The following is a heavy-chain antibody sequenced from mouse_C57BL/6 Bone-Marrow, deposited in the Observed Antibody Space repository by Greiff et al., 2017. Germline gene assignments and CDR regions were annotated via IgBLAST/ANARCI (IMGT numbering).Heavy chain of an antibody. CDR3: ARDIVDAMDY. D-gene: IGHD2-5*01. CDR2: IYPGSGNT. V-gene: IGHV1-76*01. CDR1: GYTFTDYY. J-gene: IGHJ4*01. Sequence: QVQLQQSGAELVRPGASVKLSCTASGYTFTDYYINWVKQRPGQGLEWIARIYPGSGNTYYNEKFKGKATLTADKSSSTAYMQLSSLTSEDSAVSFCARDIVDAMDYWGQGTSVTLSP.